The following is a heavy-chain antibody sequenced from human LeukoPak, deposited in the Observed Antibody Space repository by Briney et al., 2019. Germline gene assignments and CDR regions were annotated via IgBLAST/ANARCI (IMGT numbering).Heavy chain of an antibody. Sequence: GGSLRLSCEASGWTFNTYAIYWVRQAPGKGLEWVSGICGSGGCTYYADSVKGRFTISRDNSKNTVYLQMNSLTADDTAVYYCAKTTVGYSSGRYPGWPADCWGQGTLVTVSS. J-gene: IGHJ4*02. V-gene: IGHV3-23*01. CDR1: GWTFNTYA. D-gene: IGHD6-19*01. CDR3: AKTTVGYSSGRYPGWPADC. CDR2: ICGSGGCT.